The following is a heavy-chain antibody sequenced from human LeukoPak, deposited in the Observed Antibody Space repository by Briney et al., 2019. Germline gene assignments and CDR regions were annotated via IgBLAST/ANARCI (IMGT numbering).Heavy chain of an antibody. CDR1: GYSFTSYW. D-gene: IGHD3-10*01. Sequence: GESLKISCKGSGYSFTSYWIGWVRQAPGQGLEWMGWITGYNDNTNYAQKLQGRVTMTTDTSTSTAYMELTSLKSDDTAVYYCARVFMGYYYMGVWGKGTTVTVSS. V-gene: IGHV1-18*04. CDR3: ARVFMGYYYMGV. J-gene: IGHJ6*03. CDR2: ITGYNDNT.